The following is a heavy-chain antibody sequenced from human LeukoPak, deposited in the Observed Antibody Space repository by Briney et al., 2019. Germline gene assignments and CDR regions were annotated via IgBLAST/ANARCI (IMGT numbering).Heavy chain of an antibody. Sequence: SETLSLTCTVSGGSISSYYWSWIRQPPGKGLEWIGYIYYSGSTNYNPSLKSRVTISVDTSKNQFSLKLSPVTAADTAVYYCAGLQEDAFDIWGQGTMVTVSS. V-gene: IGHV4-59*01. CDR2: IYYSGST. J-gene: IGHJ3*02. CDR1: GGSISSYY. CDR3: AGLQEDAFDI.